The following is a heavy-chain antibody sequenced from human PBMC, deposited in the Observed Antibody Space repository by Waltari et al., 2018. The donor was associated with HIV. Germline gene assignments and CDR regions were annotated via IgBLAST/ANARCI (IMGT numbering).Heavy chain of an antibody. J-gene: IGHJ3*02. CDR2: IYYSGST. CDR1: GGSISSSSYY. D-gene: IGHD6-13*01. CDR3: ARDPLVTTSQQLVYGGACDI. V-gene: IGHV4-39*07. Sequence: QLQLQESGPGLVKPSETLSLTCTVSGGSISSSSYYWGWIRQPPGKGLEWIGSIYYSGSTYYNPSLKRRVTISVDTSKNQFSLKLSSVTAADTAVYYCARDPLVTTSQQLVYGGACDIWGQGTMVTVSS.